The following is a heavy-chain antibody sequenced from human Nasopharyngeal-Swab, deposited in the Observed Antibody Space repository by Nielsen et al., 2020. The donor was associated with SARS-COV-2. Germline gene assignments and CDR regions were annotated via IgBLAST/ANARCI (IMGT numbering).Heavy chain of an antibody. V-gene: IGHV1-18*04. CDR2: ISAYNGNT. Sequence: ASVKVSCKASGYTFTSYGISWVRQAPGQGLAWMGWISAYNGNTNYAQKLQGRVTTTTDTSTSTAYMELRSLRSDDTAVYYCARLLLWFGELYYFDYWGQGTLVTVSS. CDR1: GYTFTSYG. D-gene: IGHD3-10*01. CDR3: ARLLLWFGELYYFDY. J-gene: IGHJ4*02.